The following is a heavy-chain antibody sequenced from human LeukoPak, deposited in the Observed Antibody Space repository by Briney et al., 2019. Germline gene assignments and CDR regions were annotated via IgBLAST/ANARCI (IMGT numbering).Heavy chain of an antibody. CDR2: IYHSGST. J-gene: IGHJ5*02. V-gene: IGHV4-30-2*01. CDR1: GGSISSGGYS. D-gene: IGHD3-10*01. CDR3: ARGGLVVRGTNNWFDP. Sequence: SQTLSLTSAVSGGSISSGGYSWSWIRQPPGTGLEWIGYIYHSGSTYYNPSLKSRVTISVDRSKNQFSLKLSSVTAADTAVYYCARGGLVVRGTNNWFDPWGQGTLVTVSS.